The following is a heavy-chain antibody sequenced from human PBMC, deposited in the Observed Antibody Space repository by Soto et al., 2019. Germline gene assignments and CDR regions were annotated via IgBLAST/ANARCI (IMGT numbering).Heavy chain of an antibody. CDR3: ARDGGVYDYSPFDY. CDR1: GGTFSSYA. Sequence: SVKVSCKASGGTFSSYAISWVRQAPGQGLEWMGGIIPIFGTADYAQKFQGRVTITAHESTSAAYMELRSLRSEDTAVYYCARDGGVYDYSPFDYWGQGTLVTVSS. D-gene: IGHD4-4*01. V-gene: IGHV1-69*13. CDR2: IIPIFGTA. J-gene: IGHJ4*02.